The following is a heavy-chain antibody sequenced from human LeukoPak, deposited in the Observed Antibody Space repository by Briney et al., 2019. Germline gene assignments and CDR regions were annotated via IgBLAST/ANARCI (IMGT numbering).Heavy chain of an antibody. CDR3: ARDLFLAVAGQVYYYYGMDV. V-gene: IGHV3-30-3*01. J-gene: IGHJ6*02. CDR2: ISYDGSNK. Sequence: GGSLRLSCAASGFTFSSYAMHWVRQAPGKGLEWVAVISYDGSNKYYADSVKGRFTISRDNSKNTLYLQMNSLRAEDTAVYYCARDLFLAVAGQVYYYYGMDVWGQGTTVTVSS. CDR1: GFTFSSYA. D-gene: IGHD6-19*01.